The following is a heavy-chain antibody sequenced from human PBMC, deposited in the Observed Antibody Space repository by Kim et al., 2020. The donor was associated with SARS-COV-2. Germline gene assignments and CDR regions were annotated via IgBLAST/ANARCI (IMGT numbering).Heavy chain of an antibody. J-gene: IGHJ4*02. D-gene: IGHD3-3*01. CDR3: AKGLVREGGLSFLEWLSGFDY. V-gene: IGHV3-23*01. Sequence: FTISRDNSKNTLCLQMNSLRAEDTAVYYCAKGLVREGGLSFLEWLSGFDYWGQGTLVTVSS.